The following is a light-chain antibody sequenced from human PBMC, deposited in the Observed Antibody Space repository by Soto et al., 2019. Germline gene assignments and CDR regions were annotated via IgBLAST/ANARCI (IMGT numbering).Light chain of an antibody. CDR1: QSISNS. Sequence: DIQMTQSPSTLSASVGDRVTITCRATQSISNSLAWYQQKPGEAPKLLIYEASSLESGVPSRFSGSGSGTEFTLTITSLQPDDFATYYCQQYNRLWTFGQGTKVEIK. CDR2: EAS. J-gene: IGKJ1*01. CDR3: QQYNRLWT. V-gene: IGKV1-5*03.